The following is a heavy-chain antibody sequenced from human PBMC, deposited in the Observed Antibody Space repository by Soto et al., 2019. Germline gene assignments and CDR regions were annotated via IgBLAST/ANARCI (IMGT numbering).Heavy chain of an antibody. CDR2: IYTDGSST. CDR3: ARDYTPFYYGMSYSYFCIDV. J-gene: IGHJ6*01. D-gene: IGHD3-9*01. CDR1: GFTFSSYG. Sequence: PGGSLRLSCAASGFTFSSYGMHWVRQAPGKGLVWVSRIYTDGSSTTYADSVKGRFTISRDNSKNTLYLQMNSLRAEDTAVYYCARDYTPFYYGMSYSYFCIDVWGQGTTVTVSS. V-gene: IGHV3-74*01.